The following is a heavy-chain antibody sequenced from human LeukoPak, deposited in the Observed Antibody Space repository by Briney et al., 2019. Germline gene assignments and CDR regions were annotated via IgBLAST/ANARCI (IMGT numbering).Heavy chain of an antibody. J-gene: IGHJ5*02. CDR2: VTSYNGDT. CDR1: GYTFNNYG. CDR3: AKDWHILTGRNCFDP. D-gene: IGHD3-9*01. V-gene: IGHV1-18*01. Sequence: ASVKVSCKASGYTFNNYGISWVRQAPGQGLEWMGWVTSYNGDTNYAQKFQGRVTMSTDTSTTTAYMELRSLRFDDTAIYYCAKDWHILTGRNCFDPWGQGTLVTVSS.